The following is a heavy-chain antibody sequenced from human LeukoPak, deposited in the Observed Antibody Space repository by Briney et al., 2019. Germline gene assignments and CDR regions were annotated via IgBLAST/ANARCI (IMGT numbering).Heavy chain of an antibody. Sequence: SETLSLTCTVSGGSISSSTYYWGWIRQPPGKGLEWIGSIYYGGSTYYNPSLKSRVTISVDKSKNQFSLKLSSVTAADTAVYYCARAYYYGSGSYYDYWGQGTLVTVSS. CDR2: IYYGGST. J-gene: IGHJ4*02. CDR3: ARAYYYGSGSYYDY. D-gene: IGHD3-10*01. V-gene: IGHV4-39*07. CDR1: GGSISSSTYY.